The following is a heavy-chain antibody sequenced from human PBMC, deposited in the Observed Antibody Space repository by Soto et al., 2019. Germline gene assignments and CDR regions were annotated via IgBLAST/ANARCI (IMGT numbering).Heavy chain of an antibody. Sequence: EVQLVESGGGLVQPGGSRRLSCAASGFSLSSYWMSLVRQAPGKGLERVANMNQDGSESDYVGSVKGRFTFTRDNAKNSLYLQMNSLRAEDTAVYYCARLSTSAGRRDLACWGQGTLVTVSS. J-gene: IGHJ4*02. V-gene: IGHV3-7*01. CDR3: ARLSTSAGRRDLAC. CDR1: GFSLSSYW. CDR2: MNQDGSES.